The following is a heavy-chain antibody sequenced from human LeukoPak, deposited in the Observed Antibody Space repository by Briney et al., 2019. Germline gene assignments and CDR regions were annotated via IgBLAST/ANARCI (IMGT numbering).Heavy chain of an antibody. D-gene: IGHD3-22*01. J-gene: IGHJ4*02. CDR3: ARRIYDSSGHFGHFDY. Sequence: PSETLSLTCTVSGDSISGYYWSWIRQPPGRGLEWIGYIYYSGSATYNPSLKSRVTMSVDTSKNQFSLRLSSVTAADTAVYYCARRIYDSSGHFGHFDYWGQGTLVTVSS. CDR1: GDSISGYY. V-gene: IGHV4-59*08. CDR2: IYYSGSA.